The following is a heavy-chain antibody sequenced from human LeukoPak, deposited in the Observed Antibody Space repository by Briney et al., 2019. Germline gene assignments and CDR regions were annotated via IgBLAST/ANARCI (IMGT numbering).Heavy chain of an antibody. CDR1: GFTFSSYG. J-gene: IGHJ4*02. CDR2: ISYDGSNK. V-gene: IGHV3-30*18. D-gene: IGHD4-23*01. Sequence: GGSLRLSCAASGFTFSSYGMYWVRQAPGKGLEWVAVISYDGSNKYYADSVKGRFTISRDNSKNTLYLQMNSLRAEDTAVYYCAKDLGARDYGGNHGVFDYWGQGTLVTVSS. CDR3: AKDLGARDYGGNHGVFDY.